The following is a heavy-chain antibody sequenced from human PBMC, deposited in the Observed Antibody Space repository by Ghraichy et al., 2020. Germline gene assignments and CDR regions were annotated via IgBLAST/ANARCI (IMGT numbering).Heavy chain of an antibody. CDR1: GYTFTGYY. CDR3: ARDKGITIFGVDLFDY. V-gene: IGHV1-2*02. D-gene: IGHD3-3*01. Sequence: ASVKVSCKASGYTFTGYYMHWVRQAPGQGLEWMGWINPKSGGTNYAQKFQGRVTMTRDTSISTAYMELSRLRSDDTAVYYCARDKGITIFGVDLFDYWGQGILVTVSS. J-gene: IGHJ4*02. CDR2: INPKSGGT.